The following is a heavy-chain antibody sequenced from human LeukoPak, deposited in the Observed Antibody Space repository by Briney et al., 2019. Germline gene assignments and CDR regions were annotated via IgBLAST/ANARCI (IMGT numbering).Heavy chain of an antibody. Sequence: SQTLSLSCTVSGCSISNCDYYWIRIPQAPGKGRVWIRYIYYSGSTYYNSALKSRVTMSVDTSKNQFSLKLSSVTAADTAVYYCASYEYYDFWSGYQDYDYMDVWGKGTTVTVSS. CDR1: GCSISNCDYY. CDR3: ASYEYYDFWSGYQDYDYMDV. J-gene: IGHJ6*03. CDR2: IYYSGST. V-gene: IGHV4-30-4*08. D-gene: IGHD3-3*01.